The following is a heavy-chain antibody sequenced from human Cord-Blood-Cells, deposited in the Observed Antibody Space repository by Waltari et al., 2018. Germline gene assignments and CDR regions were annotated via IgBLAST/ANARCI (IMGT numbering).Heavy chain of an antibody. V-gene: IGHV3-74*01. J-gene: IGHJ4*02. Sequence: EVQLVESGGGLVQPGGSLRLSCAASGFTFSSYWMHWVRQAPGKGLVWVSRINSDGSRTSYADSVKGRFTISRDNAKNTLYLQMNSLRAEDTAVYYCARVAVYGDVFDYWGQGTLVTVSS. CDR2: INSDGSRT. CDR3: ARVAVYGDVFDY. CDR1: GFTFSSYW. D-gene: IGHD4-17*01.